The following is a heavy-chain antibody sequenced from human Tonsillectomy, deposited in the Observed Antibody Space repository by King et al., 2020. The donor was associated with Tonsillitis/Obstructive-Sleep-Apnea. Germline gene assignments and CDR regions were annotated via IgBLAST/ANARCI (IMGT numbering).Heavy chain of an antibody. J-gene: IGHJ4*02. D-gene: IGHD6-19*01. CDR3: AKGGIAVAVSQYFDY. CDR2: MSGSCGST. Sequence: VQLVESGGGLVQPGGSLRLSCAASGFTFSSDAMSWVRQAPGKGLDWGSGMSGSCGSTYHADSVKGRFTISRDNSKNTLYLQMNSPRAEDTAVYYCAKGGIAVAVSQYFDYWGQGTLVTVSS. CDR1: GFTFSSDA. V-gene: IGHV3-23*04.